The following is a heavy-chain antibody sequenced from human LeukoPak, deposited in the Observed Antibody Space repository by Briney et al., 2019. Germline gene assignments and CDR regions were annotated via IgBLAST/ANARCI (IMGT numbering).Heavy chain of an antibody. CDR3: ARDASMVRGVIRYYYYYMDV. V-gene: IGHV3-48*04. CDR2: ISFSNSTL. D-gene: IGHD3-10*01. CDR1: GFNVSYYS. J-gene: IGHJ6*03. Sequence: GGSLRLSCAASGFNVSYYSMNWVRQAPGKGLEWVSYISFSNSTLYYADSVRGRFTISRDNAKNSLYLQMNSLRAEDTAVYYCARDASMVRGVIRYYYYYMDVWGKGTTVTVSS.